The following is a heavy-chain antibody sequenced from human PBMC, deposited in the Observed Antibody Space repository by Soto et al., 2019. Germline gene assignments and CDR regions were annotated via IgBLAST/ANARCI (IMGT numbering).Heavy chain of an antibody. CDR3: ARDFTIFGVVSNDNWFHX. D-gene: IGHD3-3*01. Sequence: GGSLRLSCAASGFTFSSYSMNWVRQAPGKGLEWVSSISSSSSYIYYADSVKGRFTISRDNDKNSLYLQMNSPRAEDTAVYYCARDFTIFGVVSNDNWFHXWGQVTLVTVSX. CDR1: GFTFSSYS. J-gene: IGHJ5*02. CDR2: ISSSSSYI. V-gene: IGHV3-21*01.